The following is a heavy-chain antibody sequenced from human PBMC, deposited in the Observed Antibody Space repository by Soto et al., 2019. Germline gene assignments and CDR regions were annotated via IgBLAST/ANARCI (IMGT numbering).Heavy chain of an antibody. CDR2: IYPGDSDT. CDR3: ARRARAYYYDSSGFGFDP. Sequence: LGESLKISCKGSGYSFTSYWIGWVRQMPGKGLEWMGIIYPGDSDTRYSPSFQGQVTISADKSISTAYLQWSSLKASDTAMYYCARRARAYYYDSSGFGFDPWGQGTLVTVSS. D-gene: IGHD3-22*01. CDR1: GYSFTSYW. V-gene: IGHV5-51*01. J-gene: IGHJ5*02.